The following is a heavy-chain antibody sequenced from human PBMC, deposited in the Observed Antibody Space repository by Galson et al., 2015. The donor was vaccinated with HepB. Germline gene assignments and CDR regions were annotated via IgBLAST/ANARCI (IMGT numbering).Heavy chain of an antibody. V-gene: IGHV3-30*18. CDR1: GFTFSSYG. J-gene: IGHJ4*02. Sequence: SLRLSCAASGFTFSSYGMHWVRQAPGKGLEWVAVVSFDGTNKYYADSVKGRFTISRDNSKNTLYLQMNSLRAEDTAVYYCAKDQYNGTVDSWGQGSLVTVAS. CDR3: AKDQYNGTVDS. CDR2: VSFDGTNK. D-gene: IGHD1-1*01.